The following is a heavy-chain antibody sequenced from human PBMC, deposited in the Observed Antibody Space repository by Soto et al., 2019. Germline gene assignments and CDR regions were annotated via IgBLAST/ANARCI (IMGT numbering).Heavy chain of an antibody. J-gene: IGHJ6*02. Sequence: QVQLVQSGAEVKKPGSSVKVSCKASGGTFSSYAISWVRQAPGQGLEWMGGIIPIFGTANYAQKFQGRVTITADKSTSTAYMELSSLRSEDTAVYYCASTPHRGYSYGVDYYYGMDVWGQGTTVTVSS. CDR2: IIPIFGTA. V-gene: IGHV1-69*06. CDR3: ASTPHRGYSYGVDYYYGMDV. CDR1: GGTFSSYA. D-gene: IGHD5-18*01.